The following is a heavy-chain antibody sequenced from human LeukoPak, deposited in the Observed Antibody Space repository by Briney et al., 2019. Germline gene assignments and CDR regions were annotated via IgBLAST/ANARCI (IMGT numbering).Heavy chain of an antibody. CDR3: ATKDGYNFDY. D-gene: IGHD5-24*01. Sequence: GGSLRLSCVASGFTFSSYWMHWVRQAPGKGLEWVANIKQDGREKYYVDSVKGRFTISRDNAKNSLFLQMNSLRAEDTAVYYCATKDGYNFDYWGQGTLVTVSS. CDR1: GFTFSSYW. CDR2: IKQDGREK. J-gene: IGHJ4*02. V-gene: IGHV3-7*01.